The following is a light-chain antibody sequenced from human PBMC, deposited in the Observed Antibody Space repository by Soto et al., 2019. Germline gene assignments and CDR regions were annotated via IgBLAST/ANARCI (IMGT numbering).Light chain of an antibody. CDR3: QQFSGSVT. J-gene: IGKJ4*01. CDR1: QSVRSTY. Sequence: EVVLTQSPGTLSLSPGERATLSCRASQSVRSTYLAWYQQKPGQAPRLLIYGASKRPRGVPDRFSGGGSETDFTLTISSLEPEDFAVYYCQQFSGSVTFGGGTRVHIK. V-gene: IGKV3-20*01. CDR2: GAS.